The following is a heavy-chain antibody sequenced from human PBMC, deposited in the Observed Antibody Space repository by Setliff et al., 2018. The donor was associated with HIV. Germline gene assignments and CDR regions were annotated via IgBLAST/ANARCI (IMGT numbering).Heavy chain of an antibody. CDR1: GGSISSTTYW. CDR2: IYYNGNT. D-gene: IGHD3-10*01. J-gene: IGHJ6*03. Sequence: SETLSLTCTVSGGSISSTTYWWGWIRQPPGKGLEWIGTIYYNGNTFYDPSLKSRVTISIDMSKNQFSLKLTSVAAADTAVYYCARTLSTMVKTDGYYDYYYMDVWGKGTTVTVSS. V-gene: IGHV4-39*01. CDR3: ARTLSTMVKTDGYYDYYYMDV.